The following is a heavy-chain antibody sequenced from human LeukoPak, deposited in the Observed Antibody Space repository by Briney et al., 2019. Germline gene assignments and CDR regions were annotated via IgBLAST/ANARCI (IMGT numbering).Heavy chain of an antibody. J-gene: IGHJ5*02. D-gene: IGHD3-10*02. V-gene: IGHV3-66*01. CDR2: IYSGGGA. Sequence: GGSLRLSCAASGFTVTSNYMSWVRQAPGKGLEWVSIIYSGGGAYYADSVNGRFTISRDNSRNTLFLQMNSLRAEDTAMYYCARVFPPNWFDPWGQGTLVTVSS. CDR1: GFTVTSNY. CDR3: ARVFPPNWFDP.